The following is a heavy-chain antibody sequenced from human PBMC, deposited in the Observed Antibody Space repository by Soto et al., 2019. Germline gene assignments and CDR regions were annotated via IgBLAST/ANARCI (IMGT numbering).Heavy chain of an antibody. D-gene: IGHD2-21*02. CDR1: GGTFSSYA. Sequence: SVKVSCKASGGTFSSYAISWVRQAPGQGLEWMGGIIPIFGTANYAQKFQGRVTITADESTSTAYMELSSLRSEDTALYYCARVAYCGGDCYSGEGSYWGQGTLVTVS. J-gene: IGHJ4*02. V-gene: IGHV1-69*13. CDR2: IIPIFGTA. CDR3: ARVAYCGGDCYSGEGSY.